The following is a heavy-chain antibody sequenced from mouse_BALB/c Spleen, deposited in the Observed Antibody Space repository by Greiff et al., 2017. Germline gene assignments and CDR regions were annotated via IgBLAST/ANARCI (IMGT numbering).Heavy chain of an antibody. CDR3: ASRFHPLAY. J-gene: IGHJ3*01. V-gene: IGHV1-7*01. Sequence: VQLQQSGAELAKPGASVKMSCKASGYTFTSYWMHWVKQRPGQGLEWIGDINPSTGYTEYNQKFKDKATLTADKSSSTAYMQLSSLTSEDSAVYYGASRFHPLAYWGQGTLVTVSA. CDR2: INPSTGYT. CDR1: GYTFTSYW.